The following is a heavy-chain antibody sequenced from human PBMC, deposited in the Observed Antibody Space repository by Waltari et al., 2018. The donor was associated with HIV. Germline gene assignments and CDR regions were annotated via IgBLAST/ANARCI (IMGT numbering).Heavy chain of an antibody. Sequence: QVQLVESGGGVVQPGRSLRLSCAASGFTFSSYGMHWVRQAPGKGLEWVAVIWYDGSNKYYADSVKGRFTISRDNSKNTLYLQMNSLRAEDTAVYYCAREDRVVVAALDYWGQGTLVTVSS. D-gene: IGHD2-15*01. CDR2: IWYDGSNK. CDR1: GFTFSSYG. V-gene: IGHV3-33*01. CDR3: AREDRVVVAALDY. J-gene: IGHJ4*02.